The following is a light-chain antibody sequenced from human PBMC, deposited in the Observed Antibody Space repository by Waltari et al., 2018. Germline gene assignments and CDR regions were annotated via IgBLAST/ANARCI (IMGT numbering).Light chain of an antibody. Sequence: EIVLTQSPGTLSLSPGERATLSCRASQSVSRYSAWYQQKPGQAPRLLIYEASRRATGIPDRFSGSGSGTDFTLTISRLEPEDFAVYYCQKYGTLPATFGQGTKVEIK. CDR2: EAS. CDR3: QKYGTLPAT. J-gene: IGKJ1*01. V-gene: IGKV3-20*01. CDR1: QSVSRY.